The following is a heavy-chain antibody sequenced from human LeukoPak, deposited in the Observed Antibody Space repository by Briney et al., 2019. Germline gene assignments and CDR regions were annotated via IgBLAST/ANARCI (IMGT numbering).Heavy chain of an antibody. CDR3: VRDGSGYSSVEYYFDY. Sequence: RHGESLKISCKGFGYSFVNYWIGWVRRMPGKGLDWMGIIYPGDSAVRYSLSFQGQVTISADKSISTAYLQWHSLTASDSAMYYCVRDGSGYSSVEYYFDYWGQGTLVTVSS. CDR1: GYSFVNYW. J-gene: IGHJ4*02. D-gene: IGHD5-12*01. CDR2: IYPGDSAV. V-gene: IGHV5-51*01.